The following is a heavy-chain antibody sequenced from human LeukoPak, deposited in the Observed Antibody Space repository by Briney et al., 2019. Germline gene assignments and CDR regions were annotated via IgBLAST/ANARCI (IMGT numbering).Heavy chain of an antibody. Sequence: ASVKVSCKASGYTFTSYDINWVRQATGQGLEWMGWMNPNSGNTGYAQKFQGRVTMTRNTSISTAYMELSSLRSEDTAVYYCARGSLRGYGGYDEFDYWGQGTLVAVSS. V-gene: IGHV1-8*01. D-gene: IGHD5-12*01. CDR1: GYTFTSYD. J-gene: IGHJ4*02. CDR2: MNPNSGNT. CDR3: ARGSLRGYGGYDEFDY.